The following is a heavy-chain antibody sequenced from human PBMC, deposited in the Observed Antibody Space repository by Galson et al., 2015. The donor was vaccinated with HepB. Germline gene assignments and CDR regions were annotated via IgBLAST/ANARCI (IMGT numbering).Heavy chain of an antibody. CDR3: AKGAYMSSYSLYGMDA. CDR2: ITNSGGRR. CDR1: GFRFNIYD. D-gene: IGHD6-6*01. J-gene: IGHJ6*02. Sequence: SLRLSCAASGFRFNIYDMSWVRQAPGKGLEWVSGITNSGGRRYYAEPGKGRFTIPRDNSKNTVFLHMSSLRAEDTAIYYCAKGAYMSSYSLYGMDAWGQGTTVIVSS. V-gene: IGHV3-23*01.